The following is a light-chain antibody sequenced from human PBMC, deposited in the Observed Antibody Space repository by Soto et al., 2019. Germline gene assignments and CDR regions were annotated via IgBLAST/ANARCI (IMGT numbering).Light chain of an antibody. Sequence: DIQMTQSPSTLSASVGDGVTITCRASQSISSWLAWYQQKPGKAPKLLIYDASSLESGVPSTFSGSGSGTEFTLTISSLRPDDFATYFCQQYNSYSTFGQGTKVDIK. J-gene: IGKJ1*01. CDR1: QSISSW. CDR3: QQYNSYST. V-gene: IGKV1-5*01. CDR2: DAS.